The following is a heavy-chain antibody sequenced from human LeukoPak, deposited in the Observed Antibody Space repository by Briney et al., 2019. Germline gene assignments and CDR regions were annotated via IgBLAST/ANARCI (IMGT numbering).Heavy chain of an antibody. CDR1: GGSISTYY. CDR2: IYSSGGT. CDR3: ARRVATIGHFDY. J-gene: IGHJ4*02. D-gene: IGHD5-24*01. V-gene: IGHV4-59*08. Sequence: SETLSLTCTVSGGSISTYYWSWIRQPPGKGLEWIGYIYSSGGTNYNPSLKSRVTISVDTSKNQFSLKLSSVAAADTAVYYCARRVATIGHFDYWGQGTLVTVSS.